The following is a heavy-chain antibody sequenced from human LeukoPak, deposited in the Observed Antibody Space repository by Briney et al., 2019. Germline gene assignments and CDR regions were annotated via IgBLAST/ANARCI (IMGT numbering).Heavy chain of an antibody. V-gene: IGHV3-23*01. J-gene: IGHJ4*02. CDR1: GFTFSSYE. CDR2: ISGSGGRT. CDR3: ATTQPGGSYRDLTY. Sequence: KPGGSLRLSCAASGFTFSSYEMNWVRQAPGKGLEWVSAISGSGGRTYYADSVKGRFTISRDNSKNTLYLQMNSLRAEDTAVYHCATTQPGGSYRDLTYWGQGALVTVSS. D-gene: IGHD3-16*01.